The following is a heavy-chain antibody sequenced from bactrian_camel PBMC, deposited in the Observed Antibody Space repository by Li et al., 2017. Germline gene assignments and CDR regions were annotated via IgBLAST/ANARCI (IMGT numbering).Heavy chain of an antibody. D-gene: IGHD6*01. V-gene: IGHV3S40*01. Sequence: VQLVVSGGGLVEPARSLRLSCVASGFPFSANHMSWVRQAPGRGLEWVSHVVSGGRITYYAASVKGRFSISRDNAKNTLYLQSNSLKSEDTALYYCATQRSWSTGAYAANYWGQGTQVTVS. CDR2: VVSGGRIT. J-gene: IGHJ4*01. CDR1: GFPFSANH. CDR3: ATQRSWSTGAYAANY.